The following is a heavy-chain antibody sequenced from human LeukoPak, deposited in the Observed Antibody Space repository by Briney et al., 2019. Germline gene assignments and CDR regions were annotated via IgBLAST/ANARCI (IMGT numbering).Heavy chain of an antibody. J-gene: IGHJ4*02. CDR2: IWYDGSNK. CDR3: ARDPLVALLEYYFDY. D-gene: IGHD3-3*01. CDR1: GFTFSSYG. V-gene: IGHV3-33*01. Sequence: TGRSLRLSCAASGFTFSSYGMHWVRQAPGKGLEWVAVIWYDGSNKYYADSVKGRFTISRDNSKNTLYLQMNSLRAEDMAVYYCARDPLVALLEYYFDYWGQGTLVTVSS.